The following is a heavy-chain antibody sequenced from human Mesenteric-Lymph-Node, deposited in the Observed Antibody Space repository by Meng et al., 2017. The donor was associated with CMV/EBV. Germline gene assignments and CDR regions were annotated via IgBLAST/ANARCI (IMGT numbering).Heavy chain of an antibody. CDR3: LFWNPIEQADY. Sequence: GSLRLSCGVYGGSLSVYFCHWIRQPPGKGLEWIGEISHSGYNKFNPSLKSRVTISVDTSKNQCSLKVDSVTAADTAIYFCLFWNPIEQADYWGQGTLVTVSS. V-gene: IGHV4-34*01. CDR2: ISHSGYN. D-gene: IGHD1-1*01. J-gene: IGHJ4*02. CDR1: GGSLSVYF.